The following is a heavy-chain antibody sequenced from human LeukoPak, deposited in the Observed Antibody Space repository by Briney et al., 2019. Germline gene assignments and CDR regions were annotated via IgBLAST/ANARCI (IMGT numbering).Heavy chain of an antibody. D-gene: IGHD1-1*01. CDR3: ARDEFLSGLEPDY. J-gene: IGHJ4*02. Sequence: GGSLRLSCAASGFTFSSYSMNWVRQAPGKGLEWVSSISSSSSYIYYADSVKGRFTISRDNAKNSLYLQMNSLRAEDTAVYYCARDEFLSGLEPDYWGQGTLVTVSS. CDR1: GFTFSSYS. V-gene: IGHV3-21*01. CDR2: ISSSSSYI.